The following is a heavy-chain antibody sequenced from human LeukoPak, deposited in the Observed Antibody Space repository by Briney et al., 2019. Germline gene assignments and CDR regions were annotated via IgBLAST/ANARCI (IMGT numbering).Heavy chain of an antibody. D-gene: IGHD6-19*01. CDR1: GFTFGSYA. Sequence: GGSLRLSCAASGFTFGSYAMSWVRQAPGKGLEWVSAITGTGGSTYYAASVKGRFTVSRDNSKNTLYLQMSSLRAEDTAMYYCAKVRDTRDWYKDAFDIWGQGTRVTVSS. J-gene: IGHJ3*02. V-gene: IGHV3-23*01. CDR3: AKVRDTRDWYKDAFDI. CDR2: ITGTGGST.